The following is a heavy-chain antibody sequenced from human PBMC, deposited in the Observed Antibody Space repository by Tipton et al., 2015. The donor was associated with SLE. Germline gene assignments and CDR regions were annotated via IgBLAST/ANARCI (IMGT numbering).Heavy chain of an antibody. J-gene: IGHJ4*02. V-gene: IGHV4-59*08. Sequence: LRLSCTVSGDSINSHNWCWIRQPPGKGLDWIGYIYYSGSTHYNPPLKSRVPISVDTSKNHFSLKLSSVTAADTAVYYCAKRPVTTATVYFDYWGQGTLVTVSS. CDR3: AKRPVTTATVYFDY. D-gene: IGHD4-17*01. CDR2: IYYSGST. CDR1: GDSINSHN.